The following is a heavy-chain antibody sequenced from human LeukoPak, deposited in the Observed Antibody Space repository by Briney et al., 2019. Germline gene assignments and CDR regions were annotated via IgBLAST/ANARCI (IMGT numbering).Heavy chain of an antibody. V-gene: IGHV1-2*02. Sequence: GASVKVSCKASGYTFTGYYMHCVRQAPGQGLEWMGWINPNSGGTNYAQKFQGRVTMTRDTSISTAYMELSRLRSDDTAVYYCARLPLWGDAFDIWGQGTMVTVSS. CDR1: GYTFTGYY. CDR2: INPNSGGT. J-gene: IGHJ3*02. D-gene: IGHD2-21*01. CDR3: ARLPLWGDAFDI.